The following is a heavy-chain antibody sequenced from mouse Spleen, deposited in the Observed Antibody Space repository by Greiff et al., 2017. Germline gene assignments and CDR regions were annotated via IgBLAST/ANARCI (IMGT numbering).Heavy chain of an antibody. V-gene: IGHV14-1*01. CDR3: ARGGTGAWFAY. CDR2: IDPEDGDT. Sequence: VQLQQSGAELVRPGASVKLSCTASGFNIKDYYMHWVKQRPEQGLEWIGRIDPEDGDTEYAPKFQGKATMTADTSSNTAYLQLSSLTSEGTAVYYCARGGTGAWFAYWGQGTLVTVSA. D-gene: IGHD4-1*01. CDR1: GFNIKDYY. J-gene: IGHJ3*01.